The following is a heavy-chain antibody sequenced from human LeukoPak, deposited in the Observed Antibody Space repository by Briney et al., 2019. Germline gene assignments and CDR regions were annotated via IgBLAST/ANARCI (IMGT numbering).Heavy chain of an antibody. Sequence: TLSLTCAVYGGSFSGYCWSWIRQPPGKGLEWIGEINHSGSTNYNPSLKSRVTISVDTSKNQFSLKLSSVTAADTAVYYCAREQLLLWYFDLRGRGTLVTVSS. J-gene: IGHJ2*01. CDR1: GGSFSGYC. CDR2: INHSGST. D-gene: IGHD2-2*01. CDR3: AREQLLLWYFDL. V-gene: IGHV4-34*01.